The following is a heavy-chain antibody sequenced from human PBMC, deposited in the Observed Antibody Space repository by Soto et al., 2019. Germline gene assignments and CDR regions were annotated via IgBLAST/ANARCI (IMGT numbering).Heavy chain of an antibody. D-gene: IGHD6-13*01. Sequence: EVQLVESGGDLVQPGGSLRLSCAASGFIFRDYTMTWVRQAPGRGLEFVSHISSSGDAIFYAESVKGRFPVSRDNAKKSLYLQMNSRRDDDTAVYFCARDHGGSTWFVGVYYFFGMDVWGQGTAVTVSS. CDR1: GFIFRDYT. J-gene: IGHJ6*02. CDR3: ARDHGGSTWFVGVYYFFGMDV. V-gene: IGHV3-48*02. CDR2: ISSSGDAI.